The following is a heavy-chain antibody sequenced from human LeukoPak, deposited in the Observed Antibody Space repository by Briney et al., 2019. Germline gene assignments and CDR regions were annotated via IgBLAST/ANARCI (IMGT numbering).Heavy chain of an antibody. V-gene: IGHV1-18*01. Sequence: ASVKVSCKASGYTFTSYGISWVRQAPGQGLEWMGWISAYNGNTNYAQKLQGRVTMTTDTSTSTAYMELRSLRSDDTAVYYCARDGFRIQLWFSFDYWGQGTLVTVPS. CDR1: GYTFTSYG. J-gene: IGHJ4*02. CDR2: ISAYNGNT. CDR3: ARDGFRIQLWFSFDY. D-gene: IGHD5-18*01.